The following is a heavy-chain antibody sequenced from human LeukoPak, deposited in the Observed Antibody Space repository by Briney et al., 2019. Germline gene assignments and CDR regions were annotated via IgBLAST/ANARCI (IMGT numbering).Heavy chain of an antibody. CDR3: ARGFHPFRGSSWFH. Sequence: SETLSLTCTVSGGSISSTTYYWGWIRQPPGKGLEWIASISYGGSTYYNPSLKSRVTISVDTSKNQFSLKLSSVTAADTAVYYCARGFHPFRGSSWFHWGQGTLVTVSS. D-gene: IGHD6-13*01. V-gene: IGHV4-39*01. J-gene: IGHJ4*02. CDR2: ISYGGST. CDR1: GGSISSTTYY.